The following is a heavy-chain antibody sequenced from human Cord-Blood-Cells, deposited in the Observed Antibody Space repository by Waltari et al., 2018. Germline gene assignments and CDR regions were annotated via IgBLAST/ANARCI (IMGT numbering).Heavy chain of an antibody. CDR3: ARARGRFKLEANDAFDI. J-gene: IGHJ3*02. CDR2: IIPIFGTA. D-gene: IGHD1-1*01. V-gene: IGHV1-69*12. CDR1: GGTFSSYA. Sequence: QVQLVQSGAEVKKPGSSVKVSCKASGGTFSSYAISWVRQALGKGLAWMGGIIPIFGTANYAQKFQGRVTITADESTSTTYMELSSLRSEDTAVYYCARARGRFKLEANDAFDIWGQGTMVTVSS.